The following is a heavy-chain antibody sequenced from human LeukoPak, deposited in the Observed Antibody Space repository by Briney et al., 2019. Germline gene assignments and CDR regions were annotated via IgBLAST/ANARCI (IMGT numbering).Heavy chain of an antibody. V-gene: IGHV4-59*01. J-gene: IGHJ4*02. CDR3: ARSSEWLRIYFDY. CDR1: GGSISSYY. D-gene: IGHD6-19*01. Sequence: PAQTLSLTCTVSGGSISSYYWSWIRQPPGKGLEWIGYIYYSGSTNYNPSLKSRVTISVDTSKTQFSLKLSSVTAADTAVYYCARSSEWLRIYFDYWGQGTLVTVSS. CDR2: IYYSGST.